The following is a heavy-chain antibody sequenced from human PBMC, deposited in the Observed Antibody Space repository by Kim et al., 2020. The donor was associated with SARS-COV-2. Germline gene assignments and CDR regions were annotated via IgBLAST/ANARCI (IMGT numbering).Heavy chain of an antibody. CDR2: ISGSGNTI. V-gene: IGHV3-11*04. J-gene: IGHJ4*02. CDR1: GFTFSDYY. D-gene: IGHD2-2*01. CDR3: AREGPHCSRTTCYPDY. Sequence: GGSLRLSCVASGFTFSDYYMTWIRQAPGKGLEWVAYISGSGNTIYYADSMKGRFTISRDNAKNSLSLQMNSLRAEDTARYYCAREGPHCSRTTCYPDYLGQGTLVTVSS.